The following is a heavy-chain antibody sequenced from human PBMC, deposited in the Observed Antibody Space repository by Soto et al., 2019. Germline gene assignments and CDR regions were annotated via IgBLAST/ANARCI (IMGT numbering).Heavy chain of an antibody. CDR3: ARDRGGIQPNFDY. CDR1: GGSISSSNW. Sequence: QVQLQESGPGLVKPSGTLSLTCAVSGGSISSSNWWSWVRQPPGKGLEWIGYIYYSGSTYYNPSLKSRVTISVDTSKNQFSLKLGSVTAADTAVYYCARDRGGIQPNFDYWGQGTLVTVSS. V-gene: IGHV4-4*02. CDR2: IYYSGST. D-gene: IGHD5-18*01. J-gene: IGHJ4*02.